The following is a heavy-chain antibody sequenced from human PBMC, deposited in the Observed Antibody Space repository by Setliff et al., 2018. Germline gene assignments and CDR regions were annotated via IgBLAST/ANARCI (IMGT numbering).Heavy chain of an antibody. D-gene: IGHD1-1*01. CDR2: IYTGGST. V-gene: IGHV4-4*08. Sequence: SETLSLTCIVSGVSVSRHYWSWIRQPPGKTLEWIGYIYTGGSTTYNPSLKSRVTLSLDTSKNHLSLNLTSVTAADTAVYYCARDVWGAGTGWFDPWGRGTAVTVSS. CDR1: GVSVSRHY. CDR3: ARDVWGAGTGWFDP. J-gene: IGHJ5*02.